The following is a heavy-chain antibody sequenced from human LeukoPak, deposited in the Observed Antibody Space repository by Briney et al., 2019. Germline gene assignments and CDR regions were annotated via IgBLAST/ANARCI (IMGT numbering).Heavy chain of an antibody. CDR1: GGTFSSYA. J-gene: IGHJ4*02. Sequence: GSSVKVSCKASGGTFSSYAISWVRQAPGQGLEWLGRIIPIFGTANYAQKFQGRVTITTGESTSTAYMELSSLRSEDTAVYYCARAGRWLHGPYYFDYWGQGTLVTVSS. CDR2: IIPIFGTA. CDR3: ARAGRWLHGPYYFDY. V-gene: IGHV1-69*05. D-gene: IGHD5-24*01.